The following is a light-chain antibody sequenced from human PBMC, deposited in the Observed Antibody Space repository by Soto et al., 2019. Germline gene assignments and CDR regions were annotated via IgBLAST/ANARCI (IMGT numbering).Light chain of an antibody. V-gene: IGKV1-39*01. J-gene: IGKJ2*01. CDR1: QSISSF. CDR2: TSS. CDR3: QQSYSTPYT. Sequence: DLQMTQSPSSLSVSVGDRVTITCRASQSISSFLNWYQQKPGRAPKLLIYTSSNLQSGVPSRFSGSGFGTDFTLTISSLQPEDFATYYCQQSYSTPYTVGQGTKLEI.